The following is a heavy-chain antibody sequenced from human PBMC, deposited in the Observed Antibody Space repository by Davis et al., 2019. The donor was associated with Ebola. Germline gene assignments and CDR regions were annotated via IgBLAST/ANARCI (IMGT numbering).Heavy chain of an antibody. CDR3: AKTHDGSYFYGMDV. CDR2: IYPGDSDT. D-gene: IGHD3-10*01. Sequence: KVSCKGSGYSFTTYWIAWVRQTPAKGLEWMGIIYPGDSDTRYSPSFQGHVTISADRSISTAYLQWSSLKASDTAMYYCAKTHDGSYFYGMDVWGQGTTVIVSS. CDR1: GYSFTTYW. J-gene: IGHJ6*02. V-gene: IGHV5-51*01.